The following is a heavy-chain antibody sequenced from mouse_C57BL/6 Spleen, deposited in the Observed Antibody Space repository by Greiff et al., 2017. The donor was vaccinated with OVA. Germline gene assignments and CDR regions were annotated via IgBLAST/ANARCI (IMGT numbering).Heavy chain of an antibody. D-gene: IGHD1-1*01. CDR1: GYTFTSYW. Sequence: QVQLKQPGAELVKPGASVKLSCKASGYTFTSYWMQWVKQRPGQGLEWIGEIDPSDSYTNYNQKFKGKATLTVDTSSSTAYMQLSSLTSEDSAVYYCARSRVATDYWGQGTTLTVSS. V-gene: IGHV1-50*01. CDR3: ARSRVATDY. J-gene: IGHJ2*01. CDR2: IDPSDSYT.